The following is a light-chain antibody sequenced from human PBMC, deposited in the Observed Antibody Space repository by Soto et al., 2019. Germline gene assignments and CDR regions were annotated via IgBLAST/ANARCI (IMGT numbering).Light chain of an antibody. V-gene: IGKV3-20*01. J-gene: IGKJ1*01. CDR3: QQLNSYPWT. Sequence: EIVLTQSPGTLSLSPGERATLSCRASQSVSSSYLAWYQQKPGQAPRLLIYGASSRATGIPDRFSGSGSGTDFTLTISRLEPEDFAVYYCQQLNSYPWTFGQGTKVDIK. CDR2: GAS. CDR1: QSVSSSY.